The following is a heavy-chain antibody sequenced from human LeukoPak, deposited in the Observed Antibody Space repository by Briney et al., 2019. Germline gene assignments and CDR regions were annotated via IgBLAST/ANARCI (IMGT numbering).Heavy chain of an antibody. CDR2: IYYSGST. J-gene: IGHJ4*02. CDR1: GGSISGTSYY. D-gene: IGHD2-2*01. CDR3: ARGRVVVPGAFVY. Sequence: SETLSLTCTVSGGSISGTSYYWGWIRQPPGKGLEWIGSIYYSGSTYYNPSLKSRVTISVDTSKNQFSLKLSSVTAADTAVYYCARGRVVVPGAFVYWGQGTLVTVSS. V-gene: IGHV4-39*07.